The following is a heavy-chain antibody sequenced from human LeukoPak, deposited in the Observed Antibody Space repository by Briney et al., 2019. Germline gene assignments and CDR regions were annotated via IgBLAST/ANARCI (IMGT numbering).Heavy chain of an antibody. V-gene: IGHV4-61*05. CDR2: IYYSGST. D-gene: IGHD6-13*01. CDR1: GGSISRSSYY. J-gene: IGHJ6*02. Sequence: PSETLSLTCIVSGGSISRSSYYWGWIRQPPGKGLEWIGYIYYSGSTNYNPSLKSRVTISVDTSKNQFSLKLSSVTAADTAVYYCARGTPSYSSSPTLDMYYYYGMDVWGQGTTVTVSS. CDR3: ARGTPSYSSSPTLDMYYYYGMDV.